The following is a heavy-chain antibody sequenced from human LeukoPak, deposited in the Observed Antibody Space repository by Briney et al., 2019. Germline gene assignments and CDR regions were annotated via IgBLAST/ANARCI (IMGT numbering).Heavy chain of an antibody. J-gene: IGHJ5*02. CDR3: ARDRGSSWRNWFDP. CDR1: GYTSTGYY. D-gene: IGHD6-13*01. Sequence: ASVKVSCKASGYTSTGYYMHWVRQAPGQGLEWMGWINPNSGGTNYAQKFQGRVTMTRDTSISTAYMELSRLRSDDTAVYYCARDRGSSWRNWFDPWGQGTLVTVSS. CDR2: INPNSGGT. V-gene: IGHV1-2*02.